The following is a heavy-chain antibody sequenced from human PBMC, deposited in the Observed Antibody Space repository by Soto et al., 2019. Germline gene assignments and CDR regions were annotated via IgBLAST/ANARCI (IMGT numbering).Heavy chain of an antibody. Sequence: GGSLRLSCAASGFTFSSYAMSWVRQAPGKGLEWVSAISGSGGSTYYADSVKGRFTISRDNSKNTLYLQMNGLRAEDTAVYYCAKSPFGVVILVYFDYWGQGTLVTVSS. D-gene: IGHD3-3*01. V-gene: IGHV3-23*01. J-gene: IGHJ4*02. CDR2: ISGSGGST. CDR1: GFTFSSYA. CDR3: AKSPFGVVILVYFDY.